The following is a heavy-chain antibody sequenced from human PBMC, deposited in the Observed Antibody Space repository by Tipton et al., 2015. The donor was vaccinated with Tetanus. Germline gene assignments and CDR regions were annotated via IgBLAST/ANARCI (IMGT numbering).Heavy chain of an antibody. D-gene: IGHD6-19*01. V-gene: IGHV3-23*01. J-gene: IGHJ4*02. Sequence: SLRLSCAASGFSLSDYAINWVRQAPGKGLEWVSGISGDSSQIYYANSVRGRFTISRDNSKNTAYLQMDSLRVEDTALYYCRAEAGTDYWGQVTLVTASS. CDR1: GFSLSDYA. CDR2: ISGDSSQI. CDR3: RAEAGTDY.